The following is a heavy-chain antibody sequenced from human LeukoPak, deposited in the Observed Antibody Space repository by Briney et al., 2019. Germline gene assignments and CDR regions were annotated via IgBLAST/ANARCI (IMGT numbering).Heavy chain of an antibody. Sequence: GGSLRLSCAASGFTFNNAWMSWVRQAPGKGLEWVGRIKSKTDGGTTDYAAPVKGRFTISRDDSKNTLYVQVNSLKIEDTAVYYCTRVIKSGSFDYWGQGVLVTVSS. D-gene: IGHD1-26*01. CDR1: GFTFNNAW. CDR3: TRVIKSGSFDY. J-gene: IGHJ4*02. CDR2: IKSKTDGGTT. V-gene: IGHV3-15*05.